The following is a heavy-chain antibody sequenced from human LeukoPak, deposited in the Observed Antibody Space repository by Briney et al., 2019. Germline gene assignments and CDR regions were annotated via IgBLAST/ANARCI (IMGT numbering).Heavy chain of an antibody. CDR3: ARGSMEYGAFDI. J-gene: IGHJ3*02. D-gene: IGHD1-1*01. Sequence: ASVKVSCKASGYTFTSYDINWVRQATGQGLEWMGWMYPNSGNTGYAQKFQGRVTMTRNTSISTAYMELSSLRSEDTAVYYCARGSMEYGAFDIWGQGTMVTVSS. V-gene: IGHV1-8*01. CDR1: GYTFTSYD. CDR2: MYPNSGNT.